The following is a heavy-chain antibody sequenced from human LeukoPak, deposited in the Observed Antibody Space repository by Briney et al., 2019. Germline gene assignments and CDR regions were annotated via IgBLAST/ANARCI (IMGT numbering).Heavy chain of an antibody. CDR3: ARVYGSGSYYSYYFDY. J-gene: IGHJ4*02. V-gene: IGHV3-9*01. CDR1: GFTFDDYA. D-gene: IGHD3-10*01. CDR2: ISWNSGSI. Sequence: PGGSLRLSCAASGFTFDDYAMHWVRQAPGKGLEWVSGISWNSGSIGYADSVKGRFTISRDNAKNSLYLQMNSLRAEDTALYYCARVYGSGSYYSYYFDYWGQGTLVTVSS.